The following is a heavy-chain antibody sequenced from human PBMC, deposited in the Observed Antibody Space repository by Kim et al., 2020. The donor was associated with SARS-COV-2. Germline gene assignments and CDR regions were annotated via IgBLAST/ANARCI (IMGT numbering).Heavy chain of an antibody. D-gene: IGHD3-22*01. J-gene: IGHJ6*02. CDR2: ISSSGSTI. CDR3: ARDRYDSSGYYAIRYYYYYGKDV. V-gene: IGHV3-48*03. Sequence: GGSLRLSCAASGFTFSSYEMNWVRQAPGKGLEWVSYISSSGSTIYYADSVKGRFTISRDNAKNSLYLQMNSLRAEDTAVYYCARDRYDSSGYYAIRYYYYYGKDVCGPGTTLTVSS. CDR1: GFTFSSYE.